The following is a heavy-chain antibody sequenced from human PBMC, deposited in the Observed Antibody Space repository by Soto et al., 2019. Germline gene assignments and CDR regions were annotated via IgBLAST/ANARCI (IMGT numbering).Heavy chain of an antibody. CDR1: GGTFSSYA. CDR2: IIPIFGTA. J-gene: IGHJ4*02. CDR3: ARGDSSSCIFDY. V-gene: IGHV1-69*01. Sequence: QVRLVQSGAEVMKPGSSVKVSCKASGGTFSSYAISWVRQAPGQGLEWMGGIIPIFGTANYAQNFQGRVTITADEFIYTAYMELSSLRSEDTAVYYCARGDSSSCIFDYWGQGALVIVSS. D-gene: IGHD6-13*01.